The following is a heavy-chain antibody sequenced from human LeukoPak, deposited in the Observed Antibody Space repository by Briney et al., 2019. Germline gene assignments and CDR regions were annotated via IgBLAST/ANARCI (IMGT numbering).Heavy chain of an antibody. D-gene: IGHD3-22*01. CDR3: ATPLLITVIVGEAFDI. CDR2: FSTSGGST. V-gene: IGHV3-23*01. Sequence: PGRSLRLSCAASGFTFSSYAMSWVRQAPGKGLGRVSSFSTSGGSTYYADSVKGRFTISRDNSKTALYLQMNSLRAEDTVVYSCATPLLITVIVGEAFDIWGQGTMVTVSS. J-gene: IGHJ3*02. CDR1: GFTFSSYA.